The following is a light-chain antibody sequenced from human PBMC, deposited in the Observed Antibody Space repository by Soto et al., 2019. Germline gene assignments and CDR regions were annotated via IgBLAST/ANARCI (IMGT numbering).Light chain of an antibody. CDR2: DAS. V-gene: IGKV1-5*01. CDR1: QSISSW. CDR3: QQHNSFSIT. Sequence: DIQMTQSPSTLSASVGDRVTITCRASQSISSWLAWYQQKPGKAPKLLIYDASSLESGVPSRFSGSGSGTDFTLTISCLQSDDFATYYCQQHNSFSITFGQGTRLEIK. J-gene: IGKJ5*01.